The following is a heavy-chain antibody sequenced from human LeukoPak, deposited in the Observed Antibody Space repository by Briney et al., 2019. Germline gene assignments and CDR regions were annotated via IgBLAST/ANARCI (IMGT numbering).Heavy chain of an antibody. V-gene: IGHV3-30*04. CDR2: ISYDGKKS. J-gene: IGHJ5*02. CDR1: GFSFNSYD. CDR3: AKAAGKENGYDFWFEH. Sequence: GGSLRLSCATSGFSFNSYDMHWVRQAPGKGLEWVAVISYDGKKSYYADSVKGRFTISRDNSKSMLCLQMNSLRAEDTAVYYCAKAAGKENGYDFWFEHWGQGTLVTVSS. D-gene: IGHD3-3*01.